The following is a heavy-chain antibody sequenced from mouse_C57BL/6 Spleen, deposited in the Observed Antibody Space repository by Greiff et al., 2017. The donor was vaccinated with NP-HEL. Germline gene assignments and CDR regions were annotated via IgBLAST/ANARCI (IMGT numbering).Heavy chain of an antibody. V-gene: IGHV3-1*01. CDR3: ARDSTGTGYFDV. CDR2: ISYSGST. J-gene: IGHJ1*03. Sequence: DVKLQESGPGMVKPSQSLSLTCTVTGYSITSGYDWHWIRHFPGNKLEWMGYISYSGSTNYNPSLKSRISITHDTSKNHFFLKLNSVTTEDTATYYCARDSTGTGYFDVWGTGTTVTVSS. D-gene: IGHD4-1*01. CDR1: GYSITSGYD.